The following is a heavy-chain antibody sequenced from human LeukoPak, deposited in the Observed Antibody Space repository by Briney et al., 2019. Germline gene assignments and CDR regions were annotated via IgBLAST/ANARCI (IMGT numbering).Heavy chain of an antibody. Sequence: ASVKVSCKASGYTFTSYYMHWVRQAPGQGLEWMGIINPSGGSTSYAQKFQGRVTMTRDTSTSTVYMELSSLRSEDPAVCYCARGYCSSTSCEQIGRHLRFLEWLFPAFDYWGQGTLVTVSS. D-gene: IGHD3-3*01. CDR3: ARGYCSSTSCEQIGRHLRFLEWLFPAFDY. CDR2: INPSGGST. J-gene: IGHJ4*02. CDR1: GYTFTSYY. V-gene: IGHV1-46*03.